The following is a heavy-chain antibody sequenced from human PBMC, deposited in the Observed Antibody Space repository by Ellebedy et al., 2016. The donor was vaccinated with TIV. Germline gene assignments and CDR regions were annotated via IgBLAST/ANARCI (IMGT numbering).Heavy chain of an antibody. Sequence: ASVKVSCKASGYTFTSYYVHWARQAPGQGLEWMGRISPSGDSTIYAQNLQGRVTVTRDTSTSTVYIELSSLRSEDTAVYYCARDGHNWNFDYWGQGTLVTVSS. D-gene: IGHD1-1*01. J-gene: IGHJ4*02. V-gene: IGHV1-46*04. CDR1: GYTFTSYY. CDR3: ARDGHNWNFDY. CDR2: ISPSGDST.